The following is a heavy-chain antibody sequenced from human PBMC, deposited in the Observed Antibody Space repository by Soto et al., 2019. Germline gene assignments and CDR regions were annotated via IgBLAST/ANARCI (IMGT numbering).Heavy chain of an antibody. CDR1: GFTFSSYG. CDR2: IWYDGSNK. V-gene: IGHV3-33*01. Sequence: QVQLVESGGGVVQPGRSLRLSCAASGFTFSSYGMHWVRQAPGKGLERVAVIWYDGSNKYYADSVKGRFTISRDNSKNTLYLQMNSLRVEDTAGYYCARDMNGYGDYVDYFDSWGQGTLVTVSS. J-gene: IGHJ4*02. CDR3: ARDMNGYGDYVDYFDS. D-gene: IGHD4-17*01.